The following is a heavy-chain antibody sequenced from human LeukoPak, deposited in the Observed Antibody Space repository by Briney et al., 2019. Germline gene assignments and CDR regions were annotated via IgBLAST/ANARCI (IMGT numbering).Heavy chain of an antibody. CDR3: ARVSYSSSWYLYHY. V-gene: IGHV1-69*13. J-gene: IGHJ4*02. CDR2: IIPIFGTA. CDR1: GGTFSSYA. Sequence: GASVKVSCKASGGTFSSYAISWVQQAPGQGLEWMGGIIPIFGTANYAQKFQGRVTITADESTSTAYMELSSLRSEDTAVYYCARVSYSSSWYLYHYWGQGTLVTVSS. D-gene: IGHD6-13*01.